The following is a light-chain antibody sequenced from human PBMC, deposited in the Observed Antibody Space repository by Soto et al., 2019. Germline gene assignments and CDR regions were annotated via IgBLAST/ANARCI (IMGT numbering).Light chain of an antibody. CDR2: DVT. CDR3: SSFTSSSTLV. J-gene: IGLJ2*01. Sequence: QSALTQPASVSGSPGQSITISCTGTSSDVGTYDFVSWYQHHPGKAPKLMIYDVTSRPSGVSNRFSGSKSGNTASLTISGLQADDEADYYCSSFTSSSTLVFGGGTQLTVL. CDR1: SSDVGTYDF. V-gene: IGLV2-14*02.